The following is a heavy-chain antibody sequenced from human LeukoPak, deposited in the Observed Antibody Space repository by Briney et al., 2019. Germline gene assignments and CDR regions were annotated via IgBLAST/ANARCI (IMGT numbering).Heavy chain of an antibody. D-gene: IGHD3-16*01. CDR2: IGTNGIST. CDR1: GFTFSRNA. CDR3: VRGQEVIYTPTFDY. J-gene: IGHJ4*02. V-gene: IGHV3-64*03. Sequence: GGSLRLSCSASGFTFSRNAMHWVRQAPGKGLEYASSIGTNGISTYYADSVQDRFTISRDNSKNTLYLQMSSLRPEDTAVYYCVRGQEVIYTPTFDYWGRGAVVTVSS.